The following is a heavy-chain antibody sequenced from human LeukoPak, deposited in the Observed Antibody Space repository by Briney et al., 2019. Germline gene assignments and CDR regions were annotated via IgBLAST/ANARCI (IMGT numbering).Heavy chain of an antibody. D-gene: IGHD1-26*01. CDR3: AREKPLVGIDH. V-gene: IGHV3-11*05. CDR2: ISSSATYT. J-gene: IGHJ4*02. CDR1: GFTFSDYY. Sequence: GGSLRLSCAASGFTFSDYYMSWIRQAPGKGLEWVSYISSSATYTNYADSVKGRFTISRDNAKNSLYLQMNSLRAEDTAVYYCAREKPLVGIDHWGQGTLVTVSS.